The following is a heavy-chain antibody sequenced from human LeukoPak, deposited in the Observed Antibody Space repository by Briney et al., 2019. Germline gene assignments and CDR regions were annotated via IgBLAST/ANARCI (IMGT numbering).Heavy chain of an antibody. CDR3: AKALASYSGSCPAN. CDR2: ISGSGGST. D-gene: IGHD1-26*01. V-gene: IGHV3-23*01. CDR1: GFTFSSYA. Sequence: GGYLRLSCAASGFTFSSYAMSWVRQAPGKGLEWVSAISGSGGSTYYADSVKGRFTISRDNSKNTLYLQINSLRAEDTAVYYCAKALASYSGSCPANWGQGTLVTVSS. J-gene: IGHJ4*02.